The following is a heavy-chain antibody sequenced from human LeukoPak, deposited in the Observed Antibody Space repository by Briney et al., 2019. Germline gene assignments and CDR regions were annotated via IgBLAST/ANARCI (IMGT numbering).Heavy chain of an antibody. CDR2: ISNDGSRK. CDR3: AKDRYSYAFEYSDS. Sequence: GGSLRLSCAASGFTFSSYGVHWVRQAPGKGLDWVAVISNDGSRKYYADSVKGRFTISRDNSKNTLSLQVSSLRTEDTAVYYCAKDRYSYAFEYSDSWGQGTLVTVSS. D-gene: IGHD5-18*01. V-gene: IGHV3-30*18. J-gene: IGHJ4*02. CDR1: GFTFSSYG.